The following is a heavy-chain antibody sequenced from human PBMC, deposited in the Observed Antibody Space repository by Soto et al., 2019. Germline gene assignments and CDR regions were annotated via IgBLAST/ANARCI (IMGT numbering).Heavy chain of an antibody. V-gene: IGHV1-8*01. D-gene: IGHD4-17*01. CDR3: ARTLYGDNVDY. CDR1: GYTFTSYD. Sequence: QVQLVQSGAEVKKPGASVKVSCKASGYTFTSYDINWVRQATGQGLEWMGWMNPHSGNTGDARKFQGKVPLTRNTSISTAYMELSSLRSEDTAVYYCARTLYGDNVDYWGQGTLVTVSS. CDR2: MNPHSGNT. J-gene: IGHJ4*02.